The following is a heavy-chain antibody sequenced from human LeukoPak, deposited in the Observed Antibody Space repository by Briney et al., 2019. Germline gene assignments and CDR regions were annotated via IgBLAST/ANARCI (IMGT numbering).Heavy chain of an antibody. CDR3: ASQANYYDSSGYFIH. CDR1: GGPITSGGSY. J-gene: IGHJ1*01. V-gene: IGHV4-31*03. CDR2: IYYSGST. Sequence: SQTLSLTRTVSGGPITSGGSYWSWIRQHPGEGLEWIVYIYYSGSTYYNPSLKSRVTISVDTSKKQFSLKLNSVTAADTAVYFCASQANYYDSSGYFIHWGQGILVTVSS. D-gene: IGHD3-22*01.